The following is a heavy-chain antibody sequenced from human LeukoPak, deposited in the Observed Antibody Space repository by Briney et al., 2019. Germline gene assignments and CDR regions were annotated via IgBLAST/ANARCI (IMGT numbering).Heavy chain of an antibody. CDR1: GFTFSSYA. CDR3: ARGRGHIYDPNTTGWFDP. J-gene: IGHJ5*02. CDR2: ISYDGSNK. V-gene: IGHV3-30*04. Sequence: GRSLRLSCAASGFTFSSYAMHWARQAPGKGLEWVAVISYDGSNKYYADSVKGRFTISRDNSKNTLYLQMNSLRAEDTAVYYCARGRGHIYDPNTTGWFDPWGQGTLVTVSS. D-gene: IGHD3-3*01.